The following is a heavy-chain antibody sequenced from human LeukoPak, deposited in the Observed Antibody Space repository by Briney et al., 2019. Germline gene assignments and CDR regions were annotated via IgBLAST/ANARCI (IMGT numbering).Heavy chain of an antibody. D-gene: IGHD1-26*01. J-gene: IGHJ4*02. CDR1: GGSFSGYY. Sequence: SETLSLTCAVYGGSFSGYYWSWIRQPPGKGLEWIGEINHSGSTNYNPSLKSRVTISVDTSKNQFSLKLSSVTAADTAVYYCARVRRGSYYSEAFDYWGQGTLVTVSS. CDR2: INHSGST. CDR3: ARVRRGSYYSEAFDY. V-gene: IGHV4-34*01.